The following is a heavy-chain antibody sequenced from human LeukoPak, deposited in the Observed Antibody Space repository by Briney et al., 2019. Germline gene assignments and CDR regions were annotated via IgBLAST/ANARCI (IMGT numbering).Heavy chain of an antibody. CDR1: GFTFSSYT. V-gene: IGHV3-21*04. J-gene: IGHJ4*02. CDR3: AKDRTYSTNYYFDY. Sequence: GSLRLSCTASGFTFSSYTMTWVRQAPGQGLEWVSSITSANYIYYADSVKGRFAVSRDNAKNSLYLQMNSLRAEDTALYYCAKDRTYSTNYYFDYWGQGTLVTVSS. D-gene: IGHD6-13*01. CDR2: ITSANYI.